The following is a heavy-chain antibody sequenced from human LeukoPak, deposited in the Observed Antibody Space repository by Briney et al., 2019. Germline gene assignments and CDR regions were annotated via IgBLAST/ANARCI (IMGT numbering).Heavy chain of an antibody. Sequence: AGGSLRLSCAASGFTFSDYYMSWIRQAPGKGLEWVSYISSSGSTIYYADSVKGRFTISRDNAKNSLYPQMNSLRAEDAAVYYCAREKYSSSSGFDYWGQGTLVTVSS. J-gene: IGHJ4*02. CDR1: GFTFSDYY. CDR2: ISSSGSTI. D-gene: IGHD6-6*01. V-gene: IGHV3-11*04. CDR3: AREKYSSSSGFDY.